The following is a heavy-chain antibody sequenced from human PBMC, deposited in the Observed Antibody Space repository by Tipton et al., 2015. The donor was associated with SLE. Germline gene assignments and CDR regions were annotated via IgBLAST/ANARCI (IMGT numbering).Heavy chain of an antibody. Sequence: SLRLSCAASGFTFSSYEMNWVRQAPGKGLEWVSYISSSGSTIYYADSVKGRFTISRDNAKNSLYLQMNSLRAEDTAVYYCARRADYGSGNWYFDLWGRGTLVTVSS. CDR2: ISSSGSTI. D-gene: IGHD3-10*01. J-gene: IGHJ2*01. CDR1: GFTFSSYE. V-gene: IGHV3-48*03. CDR3: ARRADYGSGNWYFDL.